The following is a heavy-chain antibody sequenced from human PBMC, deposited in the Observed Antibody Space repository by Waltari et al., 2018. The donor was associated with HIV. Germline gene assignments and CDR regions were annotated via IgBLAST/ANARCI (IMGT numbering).Heavy chain of an antibody. CDR1: GFTVSSNY. J-gene: IGHJ4*02. CDR3: TRDSPTIGDY. V-gene: IGHV3-53*01. Sequence: EVQLVASGGGLIQPGGSLRLSCAASGFTVSSNYMSWVRQAPGKGLEWVSVIFSCGSTYSADSVQGRFTLSRDNSKNSLYLQMSSLRAEETAVYYCTRDSPTIGDYWGQGTLVTVSS. D-gene: IGHD3-3*01. CDR2: IFSCGST.